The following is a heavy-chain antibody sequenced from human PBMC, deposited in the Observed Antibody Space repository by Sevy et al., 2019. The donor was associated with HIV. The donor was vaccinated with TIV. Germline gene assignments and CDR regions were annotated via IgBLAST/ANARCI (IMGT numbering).Heavy chain of an antibody. CDR3: TRWKAAQSIFDY. V-gene: IGHV3-49*04. J-gene: IGHJ4*02. CDR2: LKSDVYGGTV. D-gene: IGHD6-13*01. Sequence: SLRLSCTASGFTFGDYCMSWVRQAPGKGLEWVAFLKSDVYGGTVDHAASVRGRFVISRDDSKTMAYLQMNDLKTEETGVYFCTRWKAAQSIFDYWGQGALVTVSS. CDR1: GFTFGDYC.